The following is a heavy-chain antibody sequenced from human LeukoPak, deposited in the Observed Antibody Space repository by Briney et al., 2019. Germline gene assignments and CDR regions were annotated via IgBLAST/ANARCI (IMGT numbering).Heavy chain of an antibody. CDR3: ARLQRITMAGPDYWYFDL. CDR1: GNSINSYY. V-gene: IGHV4-59*01. Sequence: KPSETLSLTRTVSGNSINSYYWSWIRQPPEKGLEWIGYIYYSGTTSYNPSLKGRVTISVDTSKTQFSLKMNSVTAADTAVYYCARLQRITMAGPDYWYFDLWGRGTLVTVSS. J-gene: IGHJ2*01. CDR2: IYYSGTT. D-gene: IGHD3-10*01.